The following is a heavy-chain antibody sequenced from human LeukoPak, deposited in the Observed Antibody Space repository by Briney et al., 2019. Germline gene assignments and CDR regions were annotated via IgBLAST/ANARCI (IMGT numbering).Heavy chain of an antibody. J-gene: IGHJ4*02. CDR2: IYYSGST. Sequence: KSSETLSLTCTVSGGSISSYYWGWIRQPPGKGLEWIGSIYYSGSTYYNPSLKSRVTISVDTSKNQFSLKLSSVTAADTAVYYCARQDVSNHFDYWGQGTLVTVSS. V-gene: IGHV4-39*01. CDR1: GGSISSYY. D-gene: IGHD4-11*01. CDR3: ARQDVSNHFDY.